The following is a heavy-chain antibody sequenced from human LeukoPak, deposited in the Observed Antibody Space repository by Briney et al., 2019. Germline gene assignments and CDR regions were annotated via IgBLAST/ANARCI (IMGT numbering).Heavy chain of an antibody. D-gene: IGHD3-16*01. Sequence: PSETLSLTCTVSGGSISSYYWSWIRQPPGKGLEWVGYIYYSGSTNYNPSLKSRVTISVDTSKNQFSLKQTSVTAADTAVYYCARVRGITSMAFLDYWGRGTLVTVSS. CDR2: IYYSGST. CDR1: GGSISSYY. V-gene: IGHV4-59*12. J-gene: IGHJ4*02. CDR3: ARVRGITSMAFLDY.